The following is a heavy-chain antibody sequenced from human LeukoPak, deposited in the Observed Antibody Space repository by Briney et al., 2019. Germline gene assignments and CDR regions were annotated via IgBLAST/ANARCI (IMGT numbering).Heavy chain of an antibody. V-gene: IGHV3-48*04. D-gene: IGHD5-18*01. CDR3: AKDLGYSYGFFDY. Sequence: GGSLRLSCAASGFTFSSYSMNWVRQAPGKGLEWVSYISSSSSVIYYADSVRGRFTISRDNAKYSLYLQMNSLRAEDTAVYYCAKDLGYSYGFFDYWGQGTLVTVSS. J-gene: IGHJ4*02. CDR1: GFTFSSYS. CDR2: ISSSSSVI.